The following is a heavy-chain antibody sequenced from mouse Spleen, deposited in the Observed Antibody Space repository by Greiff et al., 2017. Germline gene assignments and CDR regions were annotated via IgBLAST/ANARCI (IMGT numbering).Heavy chain of an antibody. Sequence: QVQLKESGAELVKPGTSVKMSCKASGYTFTNYWIGWAKQRPGHGLEWIGDIYPGGGYTNYNEKFKGKATLTADKSSSTAYMQFSSLTSEDSAIYYCARGGYDYHWYFDVWGAGTTVTVSS. D-gene: IGHD2-4*01. CDR1: GYTFTNYW. CDR3: ARGGYDYHWYFDV. V-gene: IGHV1-63*01. J-gene: IGHJ1*01. CDR2: IYPGGGYT.